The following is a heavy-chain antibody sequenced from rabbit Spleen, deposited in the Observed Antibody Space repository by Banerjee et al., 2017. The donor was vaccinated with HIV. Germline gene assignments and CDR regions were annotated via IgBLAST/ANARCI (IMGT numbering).Heavy chain of an antibody. CDR3: ARESIYNSDGDDKGFNL. V-gene: IGHV1S45*01. CDR1: GFDFSRYG. CDR2: IDPIFDTT. D-gene: IGHD6-1*01. Sequence: QEQLEESGGGLVKPEGSLTLTCKASGFDFSRYGVSWVRQAPGKGLEWIGYIDPIFDTTYYASWAKGRFTISKTSSTTVTLQMTSLTAADTATYFCARESIYNSDGDDKGFNLWGQGTLVTVS. J-gene: IGHJ4*01.